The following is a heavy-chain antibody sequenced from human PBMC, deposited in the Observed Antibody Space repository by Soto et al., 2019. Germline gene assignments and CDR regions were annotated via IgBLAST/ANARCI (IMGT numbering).Heavy chain of an antibody. CDR2: IYFTGNT. CDR3: AGQTFTIAAASYGRSNWFDP. CDR1: GGSITSSSHF. Sequence: SETLSLTCSASGGSITSSSHFWGWVRQPPGKGLEWIGTIYFTGNTYYTPSLKSRLTMSIDTSKNEFSLRLNSVTAADTAVYYCAGQTFTIAAASYGRSNWFDPGGPGTRVTSPQ. J-gene: IGHJ5*02. D-gene: IGHD6-25*01. V-gene: IGHV4-39*01.